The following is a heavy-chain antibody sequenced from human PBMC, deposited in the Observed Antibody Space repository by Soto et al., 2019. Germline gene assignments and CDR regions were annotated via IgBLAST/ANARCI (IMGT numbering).Heavy chain of an antibody. J-gene: IGHJ5*02. Sequence: SSETLSLTCTVSGGSISSSSYYWGWIRQPPGKGLEWIGSIYYSGSTYYNPSLKSRVTISVDTSKNQFSLKLSSVTAADTAVYYCETGFGSGSYYNAWGQGTLVTVSS. CDR2: IYYSGST. D-gene: IGHD3-10*01. CDR1: GGSISSSSYY. V-gene: IGHV4-39*01. CDR3: ETGFGSGSYYNA.